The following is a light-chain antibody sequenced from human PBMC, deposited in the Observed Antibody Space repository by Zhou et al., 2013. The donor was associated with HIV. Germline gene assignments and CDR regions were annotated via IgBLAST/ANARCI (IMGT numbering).Light chain of an antibody. CDR2: AAS. J-gene: IGKJ5*01. V-gene: IGKV1-27*01. CDR1: QGISSW. Sequence: DIQMTQSPSSVSASVGDRVTITCRASQGISSWLAWYQQKPGKAPNLLIYAASTLQSGVPSRFSGSGSGTEFTLTISSLQPEDVAIYYCQKYDSAPSITFGQGTRLEIK. CDR3: QKYDSAPSIT.